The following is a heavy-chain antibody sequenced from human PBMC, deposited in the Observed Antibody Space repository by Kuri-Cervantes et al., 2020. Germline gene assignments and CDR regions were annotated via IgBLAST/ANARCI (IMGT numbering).Heavy chain of an antibody. V-gene: IGHV4-34*01. CDR2: INHSGST. J-gene: IGHJ6*03. CDR1: GGSFSGYY. Sequence: SQTLSLTCAVYGGSFSGYYWSWIRQPPGKGLEWIGEINHSGSTNYNPSLKSRVTISVDTSKSQFSLKLSSVTAADTAVYYCARHGSYYYYMDVWGKGTTVTVSS. CDR3: ARHGSYYYYMDV. D-gene: IGHD5-24*01.